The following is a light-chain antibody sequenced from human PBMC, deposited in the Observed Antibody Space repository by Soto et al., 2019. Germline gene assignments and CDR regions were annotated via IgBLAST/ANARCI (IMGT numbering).Light chain of an antibody. V-gene: IGLV2-14*01. CDR2: EVS. CDR1: SSDVGGFNY. Sequence: QSALTQPASVSGSLGQSITISCTGTSSDVGGFNYVSWYQQHPGKAPKLMIYEVSNRPSGVSNRFSGSKSGNTASLTISGLQAEDEADYYCSSYTSSSTYVFGSGTNVTVL. CDR3: SSYTSSSTYV. J-gene: IGLJ1*01.